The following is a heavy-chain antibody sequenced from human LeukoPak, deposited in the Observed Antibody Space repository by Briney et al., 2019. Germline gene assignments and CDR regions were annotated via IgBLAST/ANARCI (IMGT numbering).Heavy chain of an antibody. CDR1: GFTFSSYA. Sequence: GGSLRLSCAASGFTFSSYAMHWVRQAPGKGLEWVAVISYDGSNKYYANSVKGRFTISRDDSRNTLYLQMNSLRAEDTALYYCAKGGYQLLLDYFDYWGQGTLVTVSS. D-gene: IGHD2-2*01. V-gene: IGHV3-30-3*01. CDR3: AKGGYQLLLDYFDY. CDR2: ISYDGSNK. J-gene: IGHJ4*02.